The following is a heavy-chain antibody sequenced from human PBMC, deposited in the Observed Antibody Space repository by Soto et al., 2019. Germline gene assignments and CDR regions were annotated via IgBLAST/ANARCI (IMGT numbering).Heavy chain of an antibody. CDR1: GVSMTDYY. CDR3: ARSGHTFGGVV. D-gene: IGHD3-16*01. V-gene: IGHV4-59*12. J-gene: IGHJ4*02. Sequence: SETLSLTCTVSGVSMTDYYGSWIRQSPGKGLEHIGYVYYSGSTVYNPTLKSRVTISIDTSINQFSLKLTSMTAADTAIYYCARSGHTFGGVVWGQGILVTVSS. CDR2: VYYSGST.